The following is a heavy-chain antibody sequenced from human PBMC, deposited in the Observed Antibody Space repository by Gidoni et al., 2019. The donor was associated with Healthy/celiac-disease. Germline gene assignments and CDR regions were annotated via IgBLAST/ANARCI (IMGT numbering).Heavy chain of an antibody. Sequence: QVQLQEWGPGLVKPSGTVSLTCRVAGGTIRSYYWSSIRQPARKGLEWIGRIYNSGHTNYNPSLSGRVTMSVDTSTNPFSLKLSSVTAADTAVYYCARGEQDIVVLPAAIRGNWFDPWGQGTLVTVSS. CDR2: IYNSGHT. CDR1: GGTIRSYY. J-gene: IGHJ5*02. V-gene: IGHV4-4*07. D-gene: IGHD2-2*02. CDR3: ARGEQDIVVLPAAIRGNWFDP.